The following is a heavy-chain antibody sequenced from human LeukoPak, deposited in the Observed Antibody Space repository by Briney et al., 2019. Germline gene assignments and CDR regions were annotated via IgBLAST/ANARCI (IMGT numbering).Heavy chain of an antibody. CDR2: INPNSGGT. CDR3: ARVAGYVVVPAAIYYYYYYMDV. Sequence: ASVKVSCKASGYTFTGYYMHWVRQAPGQGLEWMGWINPNSGGTNYAQKFQGRVTMTRDTSISTAYMELSRLRSDDTAVYYCARVAGYVVVPAAIYYYYYYMDVWGKGTTVTVSS. CDR1: GYTFTGYY. V-gene: IGHV1-2*02. D-gene: IGHD2-2*02. J-gene: IGHJ6*03.